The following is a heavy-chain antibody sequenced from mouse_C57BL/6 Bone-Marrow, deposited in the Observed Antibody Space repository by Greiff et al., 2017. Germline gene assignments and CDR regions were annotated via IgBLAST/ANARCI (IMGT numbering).Heavy chain of an antibody. CDR3: AKTGYGSSYDWYFDV. CDR1: GFSLTSYG. Sequence: QVQLQQSGPGLVQPSQSLSITCTVSGFSLTSYGVHWVRQSPGKGLEWLGVIWRGGSTDYNAAFMSRLSITKDNSKSQVFFKMNSLQADDTAIYYCAKTGYGSSYDWYFDVWGTGTRSPSPQ. CDR2: IWRGGST. V-gene: IGHV2-5*01. J-gene: IGHJ1*03. D-gene: IGHD1-1*01.